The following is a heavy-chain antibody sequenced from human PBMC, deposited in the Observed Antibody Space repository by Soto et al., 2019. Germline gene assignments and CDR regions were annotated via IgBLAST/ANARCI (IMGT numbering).Heavy chain of an antibody. D-gene: IGHD4-17*01. CDR3: AAAPTGYWYFDL. Sequence: GASVNVSCKASGFTFTSSAVQWVRQARGQRLEWIGWIVVGSGNTNYAQKFQERVTITRDMSTSTAYMELSSLRSEDTAVYYCAAAPTGYWYFDLWGRGTLVTVSS. CDR1: GFTFTSSA. CDR2: IVVGSGNT. V-gene: IGHV1-58*01. J-gene: IGHJ2*01.